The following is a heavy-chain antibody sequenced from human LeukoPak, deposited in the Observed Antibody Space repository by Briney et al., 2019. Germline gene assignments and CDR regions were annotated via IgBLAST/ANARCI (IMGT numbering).Heavy chain of an antibody. CDR3: ARMASGQYGDV. CDR2: IWYDGSNK. CDR1: GFTFSSYG. V-gene: IGHV3-33*01. J-gene: IGHJ6*02. D-gene: IGHD2/OR15-2a*01. Sequence: GGSLRLSCAASGFTFSSYGMHWVRQAPGKGLEWVAVIWYDGSNKYYADSVKGRFTISRDNSKNTLYLQMNSLRAEDTAVYYCARMASGQYGDVGGQGTTVTVSS.